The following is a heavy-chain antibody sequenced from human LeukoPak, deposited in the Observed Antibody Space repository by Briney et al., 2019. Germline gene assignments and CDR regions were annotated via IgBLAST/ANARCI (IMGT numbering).Heavy chain of an antibody. J-gene: IGHJ4*02. V-gene: IGHV3-23*01. CDR2: ISGSGGST. CDR3: AKLSRYYDSSGYYPLY. CDR1: GFSFSAYG. Sequence: GGSLRLSCAASGFSFSAYGVHWVRQAPGKGLEWVSAISGSGGSTYYADSVKGRFTISRDNSKNTPYLQMNSLRAEDTAVYYCAKLSRYYDSSGYYPLYWGQGTLVTVSS. D-gene: IGHD3-22*01.